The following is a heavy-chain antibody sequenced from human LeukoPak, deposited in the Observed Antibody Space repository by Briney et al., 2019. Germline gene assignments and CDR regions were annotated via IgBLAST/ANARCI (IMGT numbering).Heavy chain of an antibody. CDR1: GFTFTSHW. D-gene: IGHD2-8*01. CDR2: MNLDGSEK. V-gene: IGHV3-7*01. CDR3: ARDATYCTNGVCYTRFDY. J-gene: IGHJ4*02. Sequence: PGGSLRLSCAASGFTFTSHWMSWVRQAPGKGLEWVARMNLDGSEKYSVDSVKGRFTISRDNAKTSLYLEMNSLRAEDTAVYYCARDATYCTNGVCYTRFDYWGQGTLVTVSS.